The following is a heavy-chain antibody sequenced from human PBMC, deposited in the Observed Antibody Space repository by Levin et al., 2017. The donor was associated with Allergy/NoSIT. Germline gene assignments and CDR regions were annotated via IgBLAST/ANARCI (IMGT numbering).Heavy chain of an antibody. J-gene: IGHJ2*01. CDR3: ARMEWGNWYFDL. D-gene: IGHD3-3*01. CDR2: IDWDDNR. V-gene: IGHV2-70*11. Sequence: QTLSLTCTLSGFSLSTSPMCVSWIRQPPGKALEWLARIDWDDNRHYSTSLKTRLTISKDTSKNQVVLSMTNMDPVDTATYFCARMEWGNWYFDLWGRGTLVCLL. CDR1: GFSLSTSPMC.